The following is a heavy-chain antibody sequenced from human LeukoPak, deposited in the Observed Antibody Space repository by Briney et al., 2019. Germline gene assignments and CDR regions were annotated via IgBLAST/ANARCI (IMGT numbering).Heavy chain of an antibody. J-gene: IGHJ4*02. CDR3: TTDGGYSSGWYFDY. CDR1: GFNFCHAR. D-gene: IGHD6-19*01. Sequence: PGGFLGDFREGSGFNFCHARVSRVRPAAGEGLEVVGRIKSKTDGGTTDYAAPVKGSFTISRDDSKNTLYLQMNSLKTEDTAVYYCTTDGGYSSGWYFDYWGQGTLVTVSS. V-gene: IGHV3-15*01. CDR2: IKSKTDGGTT.